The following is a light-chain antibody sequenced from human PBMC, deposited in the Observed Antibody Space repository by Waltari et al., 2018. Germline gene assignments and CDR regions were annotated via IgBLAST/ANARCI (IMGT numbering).Light chain of an antibody. V-gene: IGLV2-14*01. CDR3: SSYTSSNTWV. J-gene: IGLJ3*02. CDR2: DVT. Sequence: QSALTQPASVSGSPGQSITISCIGTSSDNGGYNYVSWYQQHPGKAPKVMIYDVTKSPLVVSNRFSGSNAGSTASLTISGLQAEDEADYYCSSYTSSNTWVFGGGTKLTVL. CDR1: SSDNGGYNY.